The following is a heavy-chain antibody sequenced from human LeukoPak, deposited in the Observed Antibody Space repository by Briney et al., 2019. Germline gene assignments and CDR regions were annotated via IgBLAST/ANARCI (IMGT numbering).Heavy chain of an antibody. Sequence: PGGSLRLSCAASGCTFSSYGMHWVRQAPGKGLEWVAVIWYDGSNKYYADSVKGRFTISRDNSKNTLYLQMNSLRAEDTAVYYCAGDTIAVAGLFYMDVWGKGTTVTVSS. V-gene: IGHV3-33*01. D-gene: IGHD6-19*01. CDR3: AGDTIAVAGLFYMDV. CDR1: GCTFSSYG. J-gene: IGHJ6*03. CDR2: IWYDGSNK.